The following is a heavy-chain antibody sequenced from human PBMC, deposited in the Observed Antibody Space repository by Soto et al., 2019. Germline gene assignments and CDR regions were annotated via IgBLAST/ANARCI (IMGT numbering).Heavy chain of an antibody. V-gene: IGHV4-59*01. J-gene: IGHJ4*02. Sequence: LSLTCSVSGGSISGSYFSWIRHSPVKGLEWLGYVYYTGSTNYSPSLRSRVSISVDTSKNEFSLRLSSVTAADTAVYFCARSVAVPGAHIDYWGQGTQVTVSS. CDR1: GGSISGSY. D-gene: IGHD6-19*01. CDR3: ARSVAVPGAHIDY. CDR2: VYYTGST.